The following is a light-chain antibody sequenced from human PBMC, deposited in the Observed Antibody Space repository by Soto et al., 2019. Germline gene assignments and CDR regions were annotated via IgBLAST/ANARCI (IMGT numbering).Light chain of an antibody. CDR1: SSNIGAGYD. V-gene: IGLV1-40*01. J-gene: IGLJ1*01. CDR2: GSS. CDR3: QSYDGSLSGYV. Sequence: QSVLTQPPSVSGAPGQRVTISCTGRSSNIGAGYDVHWYQQLPGTAPKLLIYGSSDRPSGVPDRFSGSKSGTSASLAITGLQAEDEADYYCQSYDGSLSGYVFGTGTQLTVL.